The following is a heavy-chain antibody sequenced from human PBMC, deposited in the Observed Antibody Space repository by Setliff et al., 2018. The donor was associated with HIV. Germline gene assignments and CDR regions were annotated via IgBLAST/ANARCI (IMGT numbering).Heavy chain of an antibody. D-gene: IGHD4-17*01. CDR2: IYHHGTT. Sequence: TLSLTCTVSGGSISSHYWSWIRQPPGKGLEWIGNIYHHGTTYYYPSLKGRVTISLDTSNNQFSLNLNSVTAADTAVYYCARGGPTVAFGLDVWGQGTTVTVSS. CDR1: GGSISSHY. CDR3: ARGGPTVAFGLDV. J-gene: IGHJ6*02. V-gene: IGHV4-59*08.